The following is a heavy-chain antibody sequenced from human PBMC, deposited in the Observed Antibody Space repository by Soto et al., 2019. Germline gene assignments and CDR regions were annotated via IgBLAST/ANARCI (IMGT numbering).Heavy chain of an antibody. CDR3: AKDSLNYYYSSGPFDP. Sequence: EVQLLESGGGLVQPGGSLRLSCAASGFTFSSYAMSWVRQAPGKWLEWVSTISGSGSKTYYADSVKGRFTISKDNSKSTLNLQMNSLRAEDTAVYYCAKDSLNYYYSSGPFDPWGQGTLVTVSS. D-gene: IGHD3-10*01. V-gene: IGHV3-23*01. J-gene: IGHJ5*02. CDR2: ISGSGSKT. CDR1: GFTFSSYA.